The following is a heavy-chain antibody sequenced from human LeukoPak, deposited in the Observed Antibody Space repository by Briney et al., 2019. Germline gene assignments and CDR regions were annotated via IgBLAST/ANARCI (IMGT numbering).Heavy chain of an antibody. Sequence: GGSLRLSCAASGFTFSNFWMSWVRQAPGKGLEWVANIKEDESEQYYVDSVKGRSTISRDNAKNSLFLQMNSLRAEDTAVFYCASVQCKNYWDHWAQGTLVCVSS. CDR2: IKEDESEQ. CDR3: ASVQCKNYWDH. V-gene: IGHV3-7*01. CDR1: GFTFSNFW. J-gene: IGHJ4*02. D-gene: IGHD6-19*01.